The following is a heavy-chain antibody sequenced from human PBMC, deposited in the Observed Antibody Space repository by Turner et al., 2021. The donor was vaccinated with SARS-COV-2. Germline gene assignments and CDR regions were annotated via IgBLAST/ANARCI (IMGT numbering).Heavy chain of an antibody. Sequence: QGQLVQSGAEVKKPGASVKVYCKASGYTFTSYGISWVRQAPGQWLEWMGWIITYNGNTNYAQKLQGRATMTTDTSTRTAYMELRSLRSDDTAVYYCARGLRAGWDHDYWGQGTLVTVSS. J-gene: IGHJ4*02. CDR3: ARGLRAGWDHDY. V-gene: IGHV1-18*01. D-gene: IGHD2-21*02. CDR2: IITYNGNT. CDR1: GYTFTSYG.